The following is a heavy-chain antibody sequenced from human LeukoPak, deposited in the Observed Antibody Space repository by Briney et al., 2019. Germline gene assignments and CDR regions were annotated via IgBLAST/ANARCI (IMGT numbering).Heavy chain of an antibody. CDR1: GFTFGDYW. J-gene: IGHJ4*02. Sequence: GGSLRLSCAASGFTFGDYWMHWVRQAPGKGLVWVSRTNTDESRTSYTDSVKGRFTISRDNARNTLYLQMNSLRVEDTAVYYRARGGDYGDFPDYWGQGTLVTVSS. CDR3: ARGGDYGDFPDY. D-gene: IGHD4-17*01. V-gene: IGHV3-74*01. CDR2: TNTDESRT.